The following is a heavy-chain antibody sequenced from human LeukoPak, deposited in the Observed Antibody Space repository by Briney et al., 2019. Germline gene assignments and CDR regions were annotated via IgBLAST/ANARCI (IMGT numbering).Heavy chain of an antibody. J-gene: IGHJ4*02. Sequence: GGSLRLSCAASGFTFSSYDMYWVRQAPGKGLEWVAFTRYDGSNKFYVDSVKGRFTISRDNSKNTLYLQMNSLRAEDTAVYYCAKVWWVRLGELSLFPPDYWGQGTLVTVSS. CDR1: GFTFSSYD. D-gene: IGHD3-16*02. CDR2: TRYDGSNK. CDR3: AKVWWVRLGELSLFPPDY. V-gene: IGHV3-30*02.